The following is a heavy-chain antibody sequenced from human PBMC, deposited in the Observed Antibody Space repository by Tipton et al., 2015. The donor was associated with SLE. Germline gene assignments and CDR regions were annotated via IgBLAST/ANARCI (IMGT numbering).Heavy chain of an antibody. CDR3: ARAPGLERSFYYYYYMDV. J-gene: IGHJ6*03. CDR1: GGSFSGYY. CDR2: INHSGST. D-gene: IGHD1-1*01. Sequence: TLSLTCAVYGGSFSGYYWSWIRQSPGKGLEWIGDINHSGSTNYNPSLKSRVTISVDTSKNQFSLRLSSVTAADTAAYYCARAPGLERSFYYYYYMDVWGKGTTVTVSS. V-gene: IGHV4-34*01.